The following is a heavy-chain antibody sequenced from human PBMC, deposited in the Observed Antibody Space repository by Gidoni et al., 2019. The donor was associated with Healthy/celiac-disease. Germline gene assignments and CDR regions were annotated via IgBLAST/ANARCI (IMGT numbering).Heavy chain of an antibody. CDR3: AKGSGGSDTDYYDSSGYYPYFDY. CDR1: GVTFYYYP. Sequence: EVQLLESGGVVVQPGGSLRLSCASSGVTFYYYPMPLVRQAPGKGLEWVSLISWDGGSTYYADSVKGRFTISRDNSKNSLYLQMNSLRTEDTALYYCAKGSGGSDTDYYDSSGYYPYFDYWGQGTLVTVSS. J-gene: IGHJ4*02. D-gene: IGHD3-22*01. V-gene: IGHV3-43*01. CDR2: ISWDGGST.